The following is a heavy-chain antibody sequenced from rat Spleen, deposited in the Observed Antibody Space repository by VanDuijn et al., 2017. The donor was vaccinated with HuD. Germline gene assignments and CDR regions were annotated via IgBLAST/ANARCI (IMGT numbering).Heavy chain of an antibody. V-gene: IGHV5-25*01. Sequence: EVQLVESGGDLVQPGRSMKLSCAASGFTFSMYYMAWVRQAPTKGLEWVASIRTSGGDTYYRDSVRGRFTLSRDNAKSTLYLQMDSLRSEDTATYYCARHRNYGGIPFDYWGQGVMVTVSS. CDR2: IRTSGGDT. CDR3: ARHRNYGGIPFDY. J-gene: IGHJ2*01. CDR1: GFTFSMYY. D-gene: IGHD1-11*01.